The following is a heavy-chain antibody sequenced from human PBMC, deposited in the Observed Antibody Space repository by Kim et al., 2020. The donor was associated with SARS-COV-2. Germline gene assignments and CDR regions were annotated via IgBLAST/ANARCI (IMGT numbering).Heavy chain of an antibody. CDR3: AREVIAAAVGFSYYYYYGMDV. CDR1: GGTFSSYA. CDR2: IIPIFGTA. J-gene: IGHJ6*02. Sequence: SVKVSCKASGGTFSSYAVSWVRQAPGQGLEWMGGIIPIFGTANYAQKFQGRVTITADESTSTAYMELSSLRSEDTAVYYCAREVIAAAVGFSYYYYYGMDVWGQGTTVTVSS. V-gene: IGHV1-69*13. D-gene: IGHD6-13*01.